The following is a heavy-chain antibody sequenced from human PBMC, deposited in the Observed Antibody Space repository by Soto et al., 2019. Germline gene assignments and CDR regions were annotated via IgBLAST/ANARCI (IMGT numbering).Heavy chain of an antibody. D-gene: IGHD2-15*01. CDR1: GFTFSSYA. CDR3: AKSCSGGSCYSFIRFSY. Sequence: EVQLLESGGGLVQPGGSLRLSCAASGFTFSSYAMGWVRQAPGKGLEWVSAISGSGGSTYYADSVKGRFTISRDNSKNTLYLQMNSLRAEDTAVYYCAKSCSGGSCYSFIRFSYWGQGTLVTVSS. V-gene: IGHV3-23*01. J-gene: IGHJ4*02. CDR2: ISGSGGST.